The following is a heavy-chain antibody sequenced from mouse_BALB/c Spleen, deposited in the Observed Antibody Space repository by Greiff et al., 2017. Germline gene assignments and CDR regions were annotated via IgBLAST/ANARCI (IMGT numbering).Heavy chain of an antibody. CDR3: ARARSTMITTFAY. CDR2: IWAGGST. CDR1: GFSLTSYG. V-gene: IGHV2-9*02. Sequence: VKLVESGPGLVAPSQSLSITCTVSGFSLTSYGVHWVRQPPGKGLEWLGVIWAGGSTNYNSALMSRLSISKDNSKSQVFLKMNSLQTDDTAMYYCARARSTMITTFAYWGQGTLVTVSA. D-gene: IGHD2-4*01. J-gene: IGHJ3*01.